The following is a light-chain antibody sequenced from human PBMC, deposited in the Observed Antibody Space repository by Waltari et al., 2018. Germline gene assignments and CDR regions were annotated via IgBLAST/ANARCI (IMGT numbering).Light chain of an antibody. Sequence: QSVLTQPPSVSAAPGRRVTISCSGTSSNIGSHFVAWYQQLPGTAPKLLIHDNNKRPSGIPYRISGSKSGTSATLVIAGLQPGDEADYYGGTWDSSASGVVFGGGTKLTVL. J-gene: IGLJ2*01. CDR1: SSNIGSHF. CDR3: GTWDSSASGVV. CDR2: DNN. V-gene: IGLV1-51*01.